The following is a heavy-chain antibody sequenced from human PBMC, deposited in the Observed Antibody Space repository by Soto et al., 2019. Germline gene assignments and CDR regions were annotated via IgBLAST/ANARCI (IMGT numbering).Heavy chain of an antibody. V-gene: IGHV3-15*07. Sequence: GGSLRLSCAGSVLTFSDAWMNWVRQAQGQGLEWVGRIKSNPDGGTTDYAAPVKGRFTISRDDSKHTVYLQMNSLKIEDTGVYFCSTGQYLDFWGQGIXVTVSS. CDR1: VLTFSDAW. CDR3: STGQYLDF. CDR2: IKSNPDGGTT. J-gene: IGHJ4*02.